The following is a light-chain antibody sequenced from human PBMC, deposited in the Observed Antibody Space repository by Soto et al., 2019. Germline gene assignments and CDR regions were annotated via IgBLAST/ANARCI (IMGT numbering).Light chain of an antibody. CDR1: KWGDKY. CDR2: QDS. J-gene: IGLJ2*01. CDR3: QAWDSSTAVV. Sequence: SYELTQPPSVSVSPGQTASITCSGDKWGDKYACWHQQKPGQSPVLVIYQDSKRPSGIPERFSGSNSGNTATLTISGTQAMDEADYYCQAWDSSTAVVFGGGTKLTVL. V-gene: IGLV3-1*01.